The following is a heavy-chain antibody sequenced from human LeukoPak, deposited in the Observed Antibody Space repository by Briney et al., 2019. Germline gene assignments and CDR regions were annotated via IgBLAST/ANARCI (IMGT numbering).Heavy chain of an antibody. CDR1: GYSISSGYY. V-gene: IGHV4-38-2*01. CDR3: ARAVTRNNWFDP. CDR2: IYHSGST. J-gene: IGHJ5*02. D-gene: IGHD4-11*01. Sequence: SETLSLTCAVSGYSISSGYYWGWIRQPPGKGLEWIGSIYHSGSTYYNPSLKSRVTISVDTSKNQFSLKLSSVTAADTAVYYCARAVTRNNWFDPWGQETLVTVSS.